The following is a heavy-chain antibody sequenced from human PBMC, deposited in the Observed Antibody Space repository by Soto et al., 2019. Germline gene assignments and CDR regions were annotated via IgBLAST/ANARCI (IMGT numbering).Heavy chain of an antibody. CDR2: IYYSGST. Sequence: QLQLQESGPGLVKPSETLSLTCTVSGGSISSSSYYWGWIRQPPGKGLEWIGSIYYSGSTYYNQSLKSRVTISVDTSKNQFSLKLSSVTAADTAVYYCGTIFGVVIIDYWGQGTLVTVSS. CDR3: GTIFGVVIIDY. D-gene: IGHD3-3*01. CDR1: GGSISSSSYY. J-gene: IGHJ4*02. V-gene: IGHV4-39*01.